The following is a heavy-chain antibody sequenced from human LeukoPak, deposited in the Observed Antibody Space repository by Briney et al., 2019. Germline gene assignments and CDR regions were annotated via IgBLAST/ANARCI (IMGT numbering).Heavy chain of an antibody. D-gene: IGHD2-2*01. CDR3: ARHSRYQLASYAIVY. Sequence: SETLSLTCTVSGGSISSSSYYWGWIRQPPGKGLERIGSIYYSGSTYYNPSLKSRVTISVDTSKNQFSLKLSSVTAADTAVYYCARHSRYQLASYAIVYWGQGTLVTVSS. CDR1: GGSISSSSYY. V-gene: IGHV4-39*01. J-gene: IGHJ4*02. CDR2: IYYSGST.